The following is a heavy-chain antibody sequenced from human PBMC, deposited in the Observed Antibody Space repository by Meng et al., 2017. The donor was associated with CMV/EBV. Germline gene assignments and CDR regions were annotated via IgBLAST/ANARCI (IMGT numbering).Heavy chain of an antibody. CDR1: GLTFDDYA. CDR2: ISWDGGST. CDR3: ANGRSQNYYDSSGYSKPPHDAFDI. J-gene: IGHJ3*02. Sequence: GGSLRLSCAASGLTFDDYAMHWVRQAPGKGLEWVSLISWDGGSTYYADSVKGRFTIPRDNSKNSLYLQMNSLRAEDTALYYCANGRSQNYYDSSGYSKPPHDAFDIWGQGTMVTVSS. V-gene: IGHV3-43D*03. D-gene: IGHD3-22*01.